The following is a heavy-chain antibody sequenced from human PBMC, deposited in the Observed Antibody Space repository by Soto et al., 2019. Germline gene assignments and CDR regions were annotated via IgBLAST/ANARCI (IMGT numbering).Heavy chain of an antibody. CDR1: GGSLSGYY. CDR3: ARSQSLYRFLAPMDI. D-gene: IGHD3-3*01. CDR2: VRDSGST. V-gene: IGHV4-34*01. Sequence: SETLSLTCNVSGGSLSGYYWRWIRPSPGKVLEWIGEVRDSGSTNYNPSLKSRVSMSIDVSKDQLALQVTSVTAADTAVYYCARSQSLYRFLAPMDIWGQGTTVTVSS. J-gene: IGHJ6*02.